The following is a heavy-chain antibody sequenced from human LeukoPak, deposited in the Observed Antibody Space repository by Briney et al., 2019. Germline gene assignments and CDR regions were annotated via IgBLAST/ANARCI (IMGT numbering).Heavy chain of an antibody. CDR2: IAHDSTTI. V-gene: IGHV3-48*04. CDR1: GFTFRIYG. Sequence: PGGSLRLSCAASGFTFRIYGMNWVRQAPGKGPEWVSYIAHDSTTIYYKDSVKGRFTMSRDNAKNSLYLQMNSLRAEDTALYYCAKATVHYYDSSGYYTDAFDIWGQGTMVTVSS. D-gene: IGHD3-22*01. CDR3: AKATVHYYDSSGYYTDAFDI. J-gene: IGHJ3*02.